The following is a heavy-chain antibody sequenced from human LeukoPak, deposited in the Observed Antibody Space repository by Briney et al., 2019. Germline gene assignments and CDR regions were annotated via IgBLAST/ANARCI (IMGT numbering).Heavy chain of an antibody. D-gene: IGHD1-7*01. Sequence: ASVKVSCKASGYTFTGYYMHWVRQAPGQGLEWMGLINPNSGDTNYSQKFQGRVTVTRDTSISTAYMELSRLKSDDTAVYYCARSNLNYDLPGYYLDYWGQGTLVTVSS. J-gene: IGHJ4*02. CDR1: GYTFTGYY. V-gene: IGHV1-2*02. CDR3: ARSNLNYDLPGYYLDY. CDR2: INPNSGDT.